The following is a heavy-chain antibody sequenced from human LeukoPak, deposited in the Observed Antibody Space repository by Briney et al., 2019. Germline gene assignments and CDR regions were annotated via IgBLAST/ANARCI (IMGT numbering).Heavy chain of an antibody. CDR2: IYYSGST. CDR1: GGSISSSSYY. J-gene: IGHJ5*02. CDR3: ARHSPFTMVRGVITWAGGNFDP. Sequence: SETLSLTCTVSGGSISSSSYYWGWIRQPPGKGLEWIGSIYYSGSTYYNPSLKSRVTISVDTSKNQFSLKLSSVTAADTAVYYCARHSPFTMVRGVITWAGGNFDPWGQGTLVTVSS. V-gene: IGHV4-39*01. D-gene: IGHD3-10*01.